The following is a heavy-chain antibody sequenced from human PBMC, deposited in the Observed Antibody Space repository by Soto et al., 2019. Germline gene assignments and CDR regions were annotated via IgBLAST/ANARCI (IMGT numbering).Heavy chain of an antibody. CDR3: ARRINGYFDY. V-gene: IGHV3-23*03. Sequence: EVQLLESGGGLVQPGGSLTLSCAASGFSFSVYTMSWVRQAPGKVLDCISVILSDYNTYYTDSVRGRFTISRDNSKNTLYLEMNSLRAEDTAVYYCARRINGYFDYWGQGALVTVSS. D-gene: IGHD2-8*01. J-gene: IGHJ4*02. CDR1: GFSFSVYT. CDR2: ILSDYNT.